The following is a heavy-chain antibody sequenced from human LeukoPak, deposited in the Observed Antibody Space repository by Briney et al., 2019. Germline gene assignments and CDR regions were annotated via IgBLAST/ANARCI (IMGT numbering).Heavy chain of an antibody. D-gene: IGHD3-3*01. CDR2: ISGSGGST. Sequence: GGSLRLSRAASGFTFSSYEMNWVRQAPGKGLEWVSTISGSGGSTYYADSVKGQFIISRDNSKNTLYLQMNSLRAEDTAVYYCAKEEWLLAVYFDYWGQGTLVTVSS. V-gene: IGHV3-23*01. J-gene: IGHJ4*02. CDR3: AKEEWLLAVYFDY. CDR1: GFTFSSYE.